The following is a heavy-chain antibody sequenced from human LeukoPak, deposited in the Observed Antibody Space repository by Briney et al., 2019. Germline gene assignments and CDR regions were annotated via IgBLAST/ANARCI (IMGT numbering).Heavy chain of an antibody. Sequence: ASVKVSCKASSYTLTNYGISWVRQAPGQGLEWMGWISAYNGNTNYAQNLQGRVTMTADTSTNTAYMELRSLRSDDTAVYYCARDQDPGAFDIWGQGTMVTVSS. CDR3: ARDQDPGAFDI. CDR2: ISAYNGNT. J-gene: IGHJ3*02. V-gene: IGHV1-18*01. CDR1: SYTLTNYG.